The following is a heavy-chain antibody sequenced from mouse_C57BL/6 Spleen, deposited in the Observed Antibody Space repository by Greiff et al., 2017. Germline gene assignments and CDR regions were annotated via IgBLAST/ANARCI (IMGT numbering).Heavy chain of an antibody. Sequence: QVQLQQPGAELVRPGSSVKLSCKASGYTFTSYWMHWVKQRPIQGLEWIGNIDPSDSETHYNQKFKDKATLTVDKSSSTAYMQLSSLTSEDSAVYYCARKGLYYYGSSSYAMDYWGQGTSVTVSS. CDR1: GYTFTSYW. CDR3: ARKGLYYYGSSSYAMDY. D-gene: IGHD1-1*01. V-gene: IGHV1-52*01. J-gene: IGHJ4*01. CDR2: IDPSDSET.